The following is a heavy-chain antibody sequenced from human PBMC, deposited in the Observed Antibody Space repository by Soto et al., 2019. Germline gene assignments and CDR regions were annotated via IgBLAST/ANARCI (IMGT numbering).Heavy chain of an antibody. Sequence: ASVKVSCKASGGTFSSYAISLVRQAPGQGLEWMGGIIPIFGTANYAQKFQGRVTITADESTSTAYMELSSLRSEDTAVYYCARGSEGTQPSFYYYGMDVWGQGTTVTVSS. J-gene: IGHJ6*02. CDR3: ARGSEGTQPSFYYYGMDV. D-gene: IGHD1-1*01. CDR2: IIPIFGTA. CDR1: GGTFSSYA. V-gene: IGHV1-69*13.